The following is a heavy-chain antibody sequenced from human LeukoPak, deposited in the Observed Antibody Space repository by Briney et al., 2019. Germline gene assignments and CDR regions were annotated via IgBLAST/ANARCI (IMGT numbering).Heavy chain of an antibody. Sequence: SETLSLTCAVSGYSISSGYYWGWIRQPPGKGLEWIGSIYHSGSTYYNPSLKSRVTISVDTSKNQFSLKLSSVTAADTAVYYCASHYYGSGTAVFDCWGQGTLVTVSS. J-gene: IGHJ4*02. D-gene: IGHD3-10*01. CDR1: GYSISSGYY. CDR3: ASHYYGSGTAVFDC. CDR2: IYHSGST. V-gene: IGHV4-38-2*01.